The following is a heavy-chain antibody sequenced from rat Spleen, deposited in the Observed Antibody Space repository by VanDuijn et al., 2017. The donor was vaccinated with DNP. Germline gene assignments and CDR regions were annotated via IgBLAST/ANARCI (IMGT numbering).Heavy chain of an antibody. Sequence: EVQLVESGGGSVQPGRSLKLSCAASGFTFSDYYMAWVRQAPTEGLECVAYISYHGGNAYYGDSVKGRFTISRDNTKSTLYLQMNSLTSEDMATYYCARCEGDYFDYWGQGVMVTVSS. CDR2: ISYHGGNA. V-gene: IGHV5-22*01. CDR3: ARCEGDYFDY. D-gene: IGHD1-11*01. J-gene: IGHJ2*01. CDR1: GFTFSDYY.